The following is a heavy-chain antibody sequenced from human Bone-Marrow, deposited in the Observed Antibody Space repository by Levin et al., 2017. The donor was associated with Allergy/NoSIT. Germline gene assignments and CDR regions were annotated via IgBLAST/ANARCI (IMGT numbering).Heavy chain of an antibody. CDR3: ARLGRELRGGGYFDY. J-gene: IGHJ4*02. V-gene: IGHV4-39*01. CDR1: GGSISSSSYY. CDR2: IYYSGST. Sequence: SETLSLTCTVSGGSISSSSYYWGWIRQPPGKGLEWIGSIYYSGSTYYNPSLKSRVTISVDTSKNQFSLKLSSVTAADTAVYYCARLGRELRGGGYFDYWGQGTLVTVSS. D-gene: IGHD1-26*01.